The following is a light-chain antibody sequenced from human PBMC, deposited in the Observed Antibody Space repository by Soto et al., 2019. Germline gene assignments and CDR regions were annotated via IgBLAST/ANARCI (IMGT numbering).Light chain of an antibody. CDR2: DAS. Sequence: DIPVTQSPPTLSASLVERVNIXWLASQTISTWMAWYQQKPGKAPKLLVYDASTLQSGVASRFSGSGSGTEFTLIISGLQPDDSATYYCQQYTNTNNPWMFGQGTKVDIK. V-gene: IGKV1-5*01. CDR3: QQYTNTNNPWM. J-gene: IGKJ1*01. CDR1: QTISTW.